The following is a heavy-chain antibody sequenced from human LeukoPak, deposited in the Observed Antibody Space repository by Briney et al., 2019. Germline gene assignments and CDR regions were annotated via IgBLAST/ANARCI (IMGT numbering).Heavy chain of an antibody. D-gene: IGHD3-3*01. J-gene: IGHJ4*02. CDR2: IIPIFGTA. CDR1: GGTFSSYA. Sequence: ASVKVSCKASGGTFSSYAISWARQAPGQGLEWMGGIIPIFGTANYAQKFQGRVTITADESTSTAYMELSSLRSEDTAVYYCARDPCQVGGLCLWSGYSGFDYWGQGTLVTVSS. V-gene: IGHV1-69*01. CDR3: ARDPCQVGGLCLWSGYSGFDY.